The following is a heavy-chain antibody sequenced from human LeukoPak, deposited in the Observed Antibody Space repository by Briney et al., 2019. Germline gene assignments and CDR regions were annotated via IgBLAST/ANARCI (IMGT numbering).Heavy chain of an antibody. D-gene: IGHD6-6*01. V-gene: IGHV5-51*01. CDR2: IYPGDSDT. J-gene: IGHJ6*03. Sequence: GESLQISCEGSGYGFTSYWIGWWGRMPGKGGEGMGMIYPGDSDTRYSPSFQGQVTISADKSISTAYLQWSSLKASDTAMYYCARRVKKYSSSSIYYYMDVWGKGTTVTVSS. CDR1: GYGFTSYW. CDR3: ARRVKKYSSSSIYYYMDV.